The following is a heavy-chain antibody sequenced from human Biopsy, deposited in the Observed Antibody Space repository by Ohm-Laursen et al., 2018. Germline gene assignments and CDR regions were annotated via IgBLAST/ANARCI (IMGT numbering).Heavy chain of an antibody. CDR3: ARGGSGPGYYGMDV. J-gene: IGHJ6*02. V-gene: IGHV1-69*04. Sequence: ASVKVSCKASGDTFSRYAFFWVRQAPGQGLVYLGRIIPIVGITNHAQTFQGRITLTADKSTFMVYMELSRLRSDDTAIYYCARGGSGPGYYGMDVWGQGATVSVSS. D-gene: IGHD3-10*01. CDR2: IIPIVGIT. CDR1: GDTFSRYA.